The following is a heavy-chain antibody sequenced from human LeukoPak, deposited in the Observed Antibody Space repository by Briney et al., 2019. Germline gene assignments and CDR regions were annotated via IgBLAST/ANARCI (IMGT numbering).Heavy chain of an antibody. V-gene: IGHV1-69*04. J-gene: IGHJ1*01. CDR3: ARVYGAAAGTGYSQH. CDR1: GGTFSSYA. CDR2: IIPILGIA. Sequence: SVKVSCKASGGTFSSYAISWVRQAPGQGLEWMGRIIPILGIANYAQKFQGRVTITADKSTSTAYMELGSLRSEDTAVYYCARVYGAAAGTGYSQHWGQGTLVTVSS. D-gene: IGHD6-13*01.